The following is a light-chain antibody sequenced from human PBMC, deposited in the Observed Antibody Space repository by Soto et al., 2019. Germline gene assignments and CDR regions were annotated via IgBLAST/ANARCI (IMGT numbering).Light chain of an antibody. CDR3: QSYDSSSLSGFV. Sequence: QSVLTQPPSASGATGQRLSISCTGSTSNVGADYDVHWYQQLPGTTPKLLIYANSNRPSGVPDRFSGSKSVISASLAITGLQADDEADYYSQSYDSSSLSGFVFGSGTKVTVL. J-gene: IGLJ1*01. CDR1: TSNVGADYD. CDR2: ANS. V-gene: IGLV1-40*01.